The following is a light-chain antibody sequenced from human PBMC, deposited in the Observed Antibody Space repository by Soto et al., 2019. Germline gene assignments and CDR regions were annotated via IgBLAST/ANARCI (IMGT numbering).Light chain of an antibody. CDR1: QSVSSY. J-gene: IGKJ2*01. Sequence: EIVLTQSPATLSLSPGERATLSCRASQSVSSYLAWYQQKPGQAPRLLIYDASNRAPGIPARFSGSGSGTDFTLTLSSLEPEDFAVYYCQQRSNWPRTFGQGTKLEIK. CDR3: QQRSNWPRT. V-gene: IGKV3-11*01. CDR2: DAS.